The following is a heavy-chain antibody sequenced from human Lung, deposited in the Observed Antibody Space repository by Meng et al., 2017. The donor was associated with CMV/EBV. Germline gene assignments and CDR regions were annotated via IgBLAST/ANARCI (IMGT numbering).Heavy chain of an antibody. V-gene: IGHV3-30-3*02. CDR2: ISSDGNFQ. CDR1: GFPFRTYA. J-gene: IGHJ4*02. CDR3: AKEWAPHEHFDY. Sequence: GGSXRLXCAASGFPFRTYAMHWVRQAPGKGREWVAVISSDGNFQHYADSLKGRFTISRDNSKNTLYLQMNSLRAEDTAVYYCAKEWAPHEHFDYGGQGTLVTVSS.